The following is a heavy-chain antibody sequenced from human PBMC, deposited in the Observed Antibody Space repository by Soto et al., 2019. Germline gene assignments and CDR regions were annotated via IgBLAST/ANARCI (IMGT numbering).Heavy chain of an antibody. CDR3: VKGGWLDDY. CDR2: ISASGGDT. D-gene: IGHD6-19*01. CDR1: GFTFSTYV. Sequence: EVQLLESGGGLVQPGGSLRLSFAASGFTFSTYVMTWVRQAPGKGLEWVSAISASGGDTYYADSVKGRFTISRDNSKNTLYLQVNSLRVEDTAIYYCVKGGWLDDYGAKGTLVTVSA. V-gene: IGHV3-23*01. J-gene: IGHJ4*02.